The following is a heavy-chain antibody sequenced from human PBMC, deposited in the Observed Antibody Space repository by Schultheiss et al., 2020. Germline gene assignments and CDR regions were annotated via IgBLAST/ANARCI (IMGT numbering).Heavy chain of an antibody. Sequence: SQTLSLTCTVSGGSISSGGYYWGWIRQPPGKGLEWIGEIYHSGSTNYNPSLKSRVTISVDTSKNQFSLKLSSVTAADTAVYYCAREGSYSGYFDYWGQGTLVTVSS. D-gene: IGHD1-26*01. CDR3: AREGSYSGYFDY. J-gene: IGHJ4*02. V-gene: IGHV4-39*02. CDR1: GGSISSGGYY. CDR2: IYHSGST.